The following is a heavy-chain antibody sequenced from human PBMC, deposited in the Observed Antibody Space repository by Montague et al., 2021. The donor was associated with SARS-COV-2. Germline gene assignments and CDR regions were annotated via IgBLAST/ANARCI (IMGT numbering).Heavy chain of an antibody. V-gene: IGHV4-31*03. CDR1: GGSISSGGYC. CDR2: IYYSGST. D-gene: IGHD3-10*01. CDR3: ARARRGSGSGSYFDILVNWFDP. J-gene: IGHJ5*02. Sequence: TLSLTCTVSGGSISSGGYCWSWIRQHPGKGLEWIGYIYYSGSTYYNPSLKSRVTISVDTSKNQFSLKLSSVTAADTAVYYCARARRGSGSGSYFDILVNWFDPWGQGTLGTVSS.